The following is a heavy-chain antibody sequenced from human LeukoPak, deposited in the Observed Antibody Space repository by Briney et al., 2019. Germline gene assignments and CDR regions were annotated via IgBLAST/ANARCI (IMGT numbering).Heavy chain of an antibody. CDR3: AKDGERYCTNGVCYFDY. CDR2: ISGSGGST. J-gene: IGHJ4*02. V-gene: IGHV3-23*01. CDR1: GFTFSSYA. Sequence: EPGGSLRLSCAASGFTFSSYAVSWVRQAPGKGLEWVSAISGSGGSTYYADSVKGRFTSSRDNSKNTLYLQMNSLRAEDTAVYYCAKDGERYCTNGVCYFDYWGQGTLVTVSS. D-gene: IGHD2-8*01.